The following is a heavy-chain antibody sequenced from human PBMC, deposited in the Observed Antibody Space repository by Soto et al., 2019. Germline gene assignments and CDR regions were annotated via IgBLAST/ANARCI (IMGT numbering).Heavy chain of an antibody. CDR3: ARDRREVRGVITYYYYYGMDV. CDR1: GFTFSDYY. Sequence: GGSLRLSCAASGFTFSDYYMSWIRQAPGKGLEWVSYISSSGSTIYYADSVKGRFTISRDNAKNSLYLQMNSLRAEDTAVYYCARDRREVRGVITYYYYYGMDVWGQGTTVTVSS. J-gene: IGHJ6*02. D-gene: IGHD3-10*01. V-gene: IGHV3-11*01. CDR2: ISSSGSTI.